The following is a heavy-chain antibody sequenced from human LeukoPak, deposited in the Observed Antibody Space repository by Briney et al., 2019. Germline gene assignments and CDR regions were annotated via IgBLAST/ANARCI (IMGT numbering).Heavy chain of an antibody. CDR2: IYYSGST. CDR1: GGSISSSSYY. V-gene: IGHV4-39*01. Sequence: PSETLSLTCTVSGGSISSSSYYWGWIRQPPGKGLGWIGSIYYSGSTYYNPSLKSRVTISVDTSKNQFSLKLSSVTAADTAVYYCAIFYSSGWYYFDYWGQGTLVTVSS. CDR3: AIFYSSGWYYFDY. D-gene: IGHD6-19*01. J-gene: IGHJ4*02.